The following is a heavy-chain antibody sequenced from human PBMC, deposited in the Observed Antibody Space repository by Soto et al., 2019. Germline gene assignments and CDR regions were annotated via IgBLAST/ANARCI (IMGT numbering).Heavy chain of an antibody. CDR2: ISGSGGST. CDR3: AKDRDYMYYFDD. Sequence: PGGSLRLSCAASGVTFSSYAMSWVRQAPGKGLEWVSAISGSGGSTYYADSVKGRFTISRDNSKNTLYLQMNSLRAEDTAVYYCAKDRDYMYYFDDWGQGTLVTVSS. V-gene: IGHV3-23*01. D-gene: IGHD4-4*01. J-gene: IGHJ4*02. CDR1: GVTFSSYA.